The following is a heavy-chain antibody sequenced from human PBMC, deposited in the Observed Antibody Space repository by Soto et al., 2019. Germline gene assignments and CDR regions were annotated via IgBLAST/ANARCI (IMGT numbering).Heavy chain of an antibody. D-gene: IGHD2-15*01. Sequence: ASVTVSCKPSGYMFNTYGIAWVRPAPGQGLEWMGWISTNNGDTKYAQKLQDRVTLTADTFTTTAYMELRSLRSDDTAVYYCIKDDCSGDTCYWGLWGRGTLVTASS. CDR1: GYMFNTYG. J-gene: IGHJ4*02. CDR3: IKDDCSGDTCYWGL. V-gene: IGHV1-18*01. CDR2: ISTNNGDT.